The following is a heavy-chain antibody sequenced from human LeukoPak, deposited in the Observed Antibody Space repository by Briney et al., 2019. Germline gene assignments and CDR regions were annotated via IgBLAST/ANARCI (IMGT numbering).Heavy chain of an antibody. J-gene: IGHJ2*01. CDR2: VYASGST. Sequence: SETLSLTCTVSGGSLSTYYWSWIRQPAGKELEWIGRVYASGSTDYNPSLKSPVTISLDTSNTQSSLKLTSATDADTAVYFCARAAGSRYFDLGGRGTLVTVSS. V-gene: IGHV4-4*07. CDR1: GGSLSTYY. CDR3: ARAAGSRYFDL. D-gene: IGHD1-26*01.